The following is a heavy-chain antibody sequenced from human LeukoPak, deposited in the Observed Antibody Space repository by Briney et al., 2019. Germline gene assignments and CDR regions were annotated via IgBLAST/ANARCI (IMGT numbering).Heavy chain of an antibody. CDR2: ISSSSAYI. CDR1: GFTFSNYT. CDR3: ARDRGDYYFDY. J-gene: IGHJ4*02. V-gene: IGHV3-21*01. Sequence: GGSLRLSCAASGFTFSNYTMNWVRQAPGKGLEWVSSISSSSAYIYFADSVKGRFTISRDNAKNSLYLQMNSLRAEDTAVYYCARDRGDYYFDYWGQGTLVTVSS. D-gene: IGHD3-10*01.